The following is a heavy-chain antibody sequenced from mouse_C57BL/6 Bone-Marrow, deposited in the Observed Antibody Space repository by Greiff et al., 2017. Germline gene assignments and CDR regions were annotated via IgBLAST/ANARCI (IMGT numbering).Heavy chain of an antibody. J-gene: IGHJ3*01. CDR3: ARAGSSEAWFAY. V-gene: IGHV5-4*03. D-gene: IGHD1-1*01. Sequence: DVKLVESGGGLVKPGGSLKLSCAAPGFTFSSYAMSWVRQTPEKRLEWVATISDGGSYTYYPDNVKGRFTISRDNAKNNLYLQMSHLKSEDTAMYYCARAGSSEAWFAYWGQGTLVTVSA. CDR1: GFTFSSYA. CDR2: ISDGGSYT.